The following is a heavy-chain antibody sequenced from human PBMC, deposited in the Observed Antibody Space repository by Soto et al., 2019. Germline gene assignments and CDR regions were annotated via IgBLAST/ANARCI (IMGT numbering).Heavy chain of an antibody. J-gene: IGHJ4*02. V-gene: IGHV1-18*01. CDR3: ARDTGNSFDY. Sequence: HVQLVQSGGELKEPGASVKVSCNTSGYTFNTYFITWVRQAPGQGLEWMGWISPHNGNTNYAEKFQGRVTMTADTITKTAYMELRNLRIDDTAVYYCARDTGNSFDYWGQGTPVTGAS. CDR1: GYTFNTYF. CDR2: ISPHNGNT.